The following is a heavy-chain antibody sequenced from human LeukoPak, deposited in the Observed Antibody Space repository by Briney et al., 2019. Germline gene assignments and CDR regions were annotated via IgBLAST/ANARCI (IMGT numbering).Heavy chain of an antibody. Sequence: GGSLRLSCAVSGLTFSDSRMIWVRQAPEKRLEWVAVTAGADDVIQYADSVKGRFTISTDNSKNTVYLQMNSQRAEDTAVYYCARDESDIVVVVAARDYYYYGMDVWGQGTTVTVSS. CDR1: GLTFSDSR. D-gene: IGHD2-15*01. CDR3: ARDESDIVVVVAARDYYYYGMDV. V-gene: IGHV3-23*01. CDR2: TAGADDVI. J-gene: IGHJ6*02.